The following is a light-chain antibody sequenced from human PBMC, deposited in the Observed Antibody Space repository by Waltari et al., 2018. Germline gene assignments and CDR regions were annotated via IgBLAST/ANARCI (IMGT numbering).Light chain of an antibody. V-gene: IGLV2-23*02. Sequence: QSALTQPASVSGSPGQSITISCTGTSSDVGSYNLVSWYQQYPGKATKLMIYEVSKRPSGVSNRFSGSKSGDTASLTISGLQAEDEADYYCCSYAGFSFWVFGGGTKVTVL. CDR3: CSYAGFSFWV. CDR2: EVS. J-gene: IGLJ3*02. CDR1: SSDVGSYNL.